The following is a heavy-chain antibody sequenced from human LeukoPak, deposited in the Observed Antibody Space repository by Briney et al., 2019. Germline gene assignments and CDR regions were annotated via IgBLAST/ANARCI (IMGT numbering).Heavy chain of an antibody. V-gene: IGHV1-8*01. CDR3: ARERGSGSYYKDNWFDP. CDR2: MNPNSGNT. J-gene: IGHJ5*02. D-gene: IGHD3-10*01. Sequence: ASVKVSCKASGYTFTSYDINWVRQATGQGLEWMGWMNPNSGNTGYAQKFQGRVTMTRDMSTSTVYMELSSLRSEDTAVYYCARERGSGSYYKDNWFDPWGQGTLVTVSS. CDR1: GYTFTSYD.